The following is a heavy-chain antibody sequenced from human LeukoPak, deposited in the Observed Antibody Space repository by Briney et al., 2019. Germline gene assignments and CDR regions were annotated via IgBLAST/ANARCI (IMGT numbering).Heavy chain of an antibody. Sequence: PGGSLRLSCAASGFTFSNYAMSWVRQAPGKGLEWVSAISGTGSSTYYADSVKGRFTISRDNSKNTLYLQMNSLRAEDTAVYYRARTVAGTWYFQHWGQGTLVTVSS. CDR2: ISGTGSST. V-gene: IGHV3-23*01. CDR1: GFTFSNYA. D-gene: IGHD6-19*01. CDR3: ARTVAGTWYFQH. J-gene: IGHJ1*01.